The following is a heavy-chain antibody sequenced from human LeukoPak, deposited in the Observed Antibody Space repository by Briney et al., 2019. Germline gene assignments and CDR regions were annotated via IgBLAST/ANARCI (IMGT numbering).Heavy chain of an antibody. Sequence: GGSLSLSCAVSGIPLSNYGMSWVRQAPGKGLEWVAGISDSGGRTNYADSVKGRFTISRDNPKNTLYLQMNSLRVEDTAVYFCAKRGVVIRVILVGFHKEAYYFDSWGQGALVTVSS. CDR1: GIPLSNYG. D-gene: IGHD3-22*01. CDR3: AKRGVVIRVILVGFHKEAYYFDS. J-gene: IGHJ4*02. CDR2: ISDSGGRT. V-gene: IGHV3-23*01.